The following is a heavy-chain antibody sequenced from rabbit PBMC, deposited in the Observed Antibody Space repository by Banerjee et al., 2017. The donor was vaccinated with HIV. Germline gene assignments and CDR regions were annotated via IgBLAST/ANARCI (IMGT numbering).Heavy chain of an antibody. CDR1: GFTISSSYW. Sequence: QEQLVESGGDLVTPEESLTLTCTASGFTISSSYWICWVRQAPGKGLEWIGYIYAGTGSAYYASWAKGRFTITRSTSLNTVTLQMTGLTGADTATYFCARERSGIVAGALDLWGQGTLVTVS. V-gene: IGHV1S45*01. CDR3: ARERSGIVAGALDL. J-gene: IGHJ4*01. CDR2: IYAGTGSA. D-gene: IGHD4-1*01.